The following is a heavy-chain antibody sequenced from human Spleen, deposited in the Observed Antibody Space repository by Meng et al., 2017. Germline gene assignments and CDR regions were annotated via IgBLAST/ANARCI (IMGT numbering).Heavy chain of an antibody. J-gene: IGHJ4*02. CDR3: ASWIYSCGWQ. V-gene: IGHV4-34*02. D-gene: IGHD6-19*01. Sequence: QVQLQQWGAGLLKPSATLSLSCAVSGGSFRIYYWSWIRQPPGMGLEWIGEINHSGNTNYNPSLKSRVTIAIDRSKNQFSLKLSSVTAADTAVYYCASWIYSCGWQWGQGTLVTVSS. CDR1: GGSFRIYY. CDR2: INHSGNT.